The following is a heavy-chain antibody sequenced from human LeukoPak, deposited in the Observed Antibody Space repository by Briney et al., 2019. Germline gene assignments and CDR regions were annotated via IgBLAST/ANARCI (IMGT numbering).Heavy chain of an antibody. D-gene: IGHD2-8*01. CDR1: GGPISSYY. CDR2: IYYSGST. Sequence: SETLSLTCTVSGGPISSYYWSWIRQPPGKGLEWIGYIYYSGSTNYNPSLKSRVTISVDTSKNQFSLKLSSVTAADTAVYYCATLMGGRRGEVFDYWGQGTLVTVSS. CDR3: ATLMGGRRGEVFDY. J-gene: IGHJ4*02. V-gene: IGHV4-59*01.